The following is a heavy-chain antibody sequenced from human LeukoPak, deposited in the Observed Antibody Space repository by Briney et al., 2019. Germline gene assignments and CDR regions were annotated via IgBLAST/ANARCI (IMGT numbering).Heavy chain of an antibody. Sequence: RSSETLSLTCTVSGGSISSYCWSWIRQPPGKGLEWIGYIYYSGSTNYNPSLKSRVTISVDTSKNQFSLKLSSVTAADTAVYYCARIRDYYFDYWGQGTLVTVSS. D-gene: IGHD2-21*01. CDR1: GGSISSYC. CDR3: ARIRDYYFDY. V-gene: IGHV4-59*01. CDR2: IYYSGST. J-gene: IGHJ4*02.